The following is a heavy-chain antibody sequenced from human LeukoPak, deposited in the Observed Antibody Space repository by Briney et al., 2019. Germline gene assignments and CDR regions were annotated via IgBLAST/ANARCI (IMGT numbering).Heavy chain of an antibody. CDR3: ARQSVATLLVDY. CDR2: IIPIFGTA. V-gene: IGHV1-69*13. D-gene: IGHD6-19*01. J-gene: IGHJ4*01. CDR1: GGTFSSYA. Sequence: ASVKVSCKASGGTFSSYAISWVRQAPGQGLEWMGGIIPIFGTANYAQKFQGRVTITADESTSTAYMEPSSLRSEDTAVYYCARQSVATLLVDYWGQEPWSPSPQ.